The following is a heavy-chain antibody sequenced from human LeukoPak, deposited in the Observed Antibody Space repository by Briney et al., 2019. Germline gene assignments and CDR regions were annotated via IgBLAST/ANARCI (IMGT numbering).Heavy chain of an antibody. J-gene: IGHJ4*02. CDR2: ISNDGSNK. Sequence: PGGSLRLSCAASGFTFSSYAMHWVRQAPGKGLEWVTVISNDGSNKYYADSVKGRFTISRDNSKNALYLQMNSLRTEDTAVYYCARETTLRFDYWGQGTLVTVSS. D-gene: IGHD4-17*01. CDR3: ARETTLRFDY. V-gene: IGHV3-30-3*01. CDR1: GFTFSSYA.